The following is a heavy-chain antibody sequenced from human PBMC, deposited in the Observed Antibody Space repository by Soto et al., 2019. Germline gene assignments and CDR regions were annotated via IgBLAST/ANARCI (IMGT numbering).Heavy chain of an antibody. J-gene: IGHJ4*02. D-gene: IGHD4-17*01. CDR1: GFTFSSYA. V-gene: IGHV3-23*01. CDR2: ISGSGGST. Sequence: GGSLRLSCAASGFTFSSYAMSWVRQAPGKGLEWVSAISGSGGSTYYADSVKGQFTISEDNSKNTLYLQMNILRAEDTAVYYCAKGGLRGFGFDYWGQGTLVTVSS. CDR3: AKGGLRGFGFDY.